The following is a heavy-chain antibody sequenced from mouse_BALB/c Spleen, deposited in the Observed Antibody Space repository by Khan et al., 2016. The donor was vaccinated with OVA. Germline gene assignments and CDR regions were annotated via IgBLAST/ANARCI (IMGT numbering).Heavy chain of an antibody. V-gene: IGHV1-39*01. CDR1: GYSFTDYN. CDR2: IDPYYGDA. Sequence: VQLKQSGPELDKPGASVKISCKASGYSFTDYNMNWVKQSNGKSLEWIGHIDPYYGDAHYNQKFKGKATLTVDRSSSTAYMQLKSLTSEDSAVYYCTRLGTNYSFDYWGQGTTLTVSS. J-gene: IGHJ2*01. CDR3: TRLGTNYSFDY. D-gene: IGHD2-1*01.